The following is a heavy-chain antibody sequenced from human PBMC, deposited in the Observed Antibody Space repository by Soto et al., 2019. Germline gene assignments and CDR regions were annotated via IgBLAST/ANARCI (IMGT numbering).Heavy chain of an antibody. Sequence: QVQLVESGGGVVQPGRSLRLSCAASGFTFNRYAMHWVRQAPGKGLEWVAVIWYDGSNKFYADSVKGRFTISRDDSKNTLYLQMNSLRGDDTAVYYCARDFDHFFDDWGQGTPVTVSS. CDR3: ARDFDHFFDD. CDR2: IWYDGSNK. V-gene: IGHV3-33*01. CDR1: GFTFNRYA. D-gene: IGHD3-9*01. J-gene: IGHJ4*02.